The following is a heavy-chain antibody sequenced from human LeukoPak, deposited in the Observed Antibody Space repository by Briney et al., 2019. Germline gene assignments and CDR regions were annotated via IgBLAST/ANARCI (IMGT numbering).Heavy chain of an antibody. D-gene: IGHD1-7*01. V-gene: IGHV1-24*01. CDR2: FDPEDGET. J-gene: IGHJ6*03. CDR3: ATGTTVRYYYYMDV. Sequence: ASVKVSCKVSGYTLTELSMHWVRQAPGKGLEWMGGFDPEDGETIYAQKFQGRVTMTEDTSTDTAYMELSSLRSEDTAVYYCATGTTVRYYYYMDVWGKGTTVTVSS. CDR1: GYTLTELS.